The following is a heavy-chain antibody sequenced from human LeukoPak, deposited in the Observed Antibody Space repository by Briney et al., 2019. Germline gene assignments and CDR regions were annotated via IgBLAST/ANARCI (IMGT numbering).Heavy chain of an antibody. Sequence: GGSLRLSCAASGFTFDRHAMSWVRQAPGKGLEWVSGISWNSGSIGYADSVKGRFTISRDNAKNSLYLQMNSLRAEDTALYYCAKERTAGDIDYWGQGTLVTVSS. CDR3: AKERTAGDIDY. CDR1: GFTFDRHA. CDR2: ISWNSGSI. V-gene: IGHV3-9*01. J-gene: IGHJ4*02. D-gene: IGHD3-10*01.